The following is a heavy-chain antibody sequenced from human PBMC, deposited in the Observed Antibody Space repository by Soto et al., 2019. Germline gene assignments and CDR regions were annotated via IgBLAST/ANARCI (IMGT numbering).Heavy chain of an antibody. Sequence: ASVKVSCKASGYTFTSYGISWVRQAPGQGLEWMGWISAYNGNTNYAQKLQGRVTMTTDTSTSTAYMELRSLRSDDTAVYYCARESAWSGPTDPLYYFDYWGQGTLVTVSS. V-gene: IGHV1-18*01. CDR2: ISAYNGNT. CDR3: ARESAWSGPTDPLYYFDY. J-gene: IGHJ4*02. D-gene: IGHD3-3*01. CDR1: GYTFTSYG.